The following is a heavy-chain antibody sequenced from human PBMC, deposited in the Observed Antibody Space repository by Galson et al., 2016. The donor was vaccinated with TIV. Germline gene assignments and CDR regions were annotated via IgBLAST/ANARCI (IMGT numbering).Heavy chain of an antibody. CDR2: VSSSGDYI. Sequence: SLRLSCAASGFTLSSYSMNWIRQAPGKGLEWVSSVSSSGDYIYYADSVKGRFTISRDNTKNSLYLQMNRLRVEDTAAYYCARDSGSYARWFGPWGQGTLVTVSS. D-gene: IGHD1-26*01. J-gene: IGHJ5*02. V-gene: IGHV3-21*01. CDR3: ARDSGSYARWFGP. CDR1: GFTLSSYS.